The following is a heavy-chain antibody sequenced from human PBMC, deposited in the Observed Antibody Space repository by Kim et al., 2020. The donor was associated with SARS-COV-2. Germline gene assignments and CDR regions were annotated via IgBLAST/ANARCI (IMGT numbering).Heavy chain of an antibody. CDR3: ATLDAAMIDFDF. D-gene: IGHD2-2*03. J-gene: IGHJ4*02. V-gene: IGHV1-2*01. Sequence: RRLQARVTSTRDTSKNTAYIELISLRSDDTAVYYCATLDAAMIDFDFWGQGTLVTVSS.